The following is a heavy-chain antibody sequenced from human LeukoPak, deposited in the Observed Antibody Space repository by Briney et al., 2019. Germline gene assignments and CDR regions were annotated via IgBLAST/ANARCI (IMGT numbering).Heavy chain of an antibody. CDR1: GFTFSSYA. J-gene: IGHJ4*02. D-gene: IGHD6-13*01. V-gene: IGHV3-30*04. CDR2: ILYDGSNK. Sequence: GRSLRLSCAAPGFTFSSYAMPWFRQAPGKARKWGAVILYDGSNKYYADSVKGRFNISRDNSKNTLYRQMNSLRAEDTAVYYCARTLSGYSSSGEYWGQGTLVTVSS. CDR3: ARTLSGYSSSGEY.